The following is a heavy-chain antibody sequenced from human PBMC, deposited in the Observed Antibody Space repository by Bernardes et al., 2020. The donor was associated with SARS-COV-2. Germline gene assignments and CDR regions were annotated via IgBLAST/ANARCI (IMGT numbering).Heavy chain of an antibody. V-gene: IGHV5-51*01. J-gene: IGHJ6*02. CDR2: IYPGDSDT. CDR3: ARHADLDTAMWYRYYYYYGMDV. CDR1: GYSFTSYW. Sequence: GESLKISCKGSGYSFTSYWIGWVRQMPGKGLEWMGIIYPGDSDTRYSPSFQGQVTISADKSISTAYLQWSSLKASDTARYYCARHADLDTAMWYRYYYYYGMDVWGQGTTVTVSS. D-gene: IGHD5-18*01.